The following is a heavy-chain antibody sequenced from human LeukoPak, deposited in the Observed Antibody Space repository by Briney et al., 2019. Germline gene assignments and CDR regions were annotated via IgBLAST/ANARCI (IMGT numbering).Heavy chain of an antibody. CDR2: INHSGST. CDR3: ARGNGNCSGGSCHFDY. J-gene: IGHJ4*02. D-gene: IGHD2-15*01. V-gene: IGHV4-34*01. Sequence: SETLSLTCAVYGGSFSGYYWSWIRQPPGKGLEWIGEINHSGSTNHNPSLKSRVTISVDTSKNQFSLKLSSVTAADTAVYYCARGNGNCSGGSCHFDYWGQGTLVTVSS. CDR1: GGSFSGYY.